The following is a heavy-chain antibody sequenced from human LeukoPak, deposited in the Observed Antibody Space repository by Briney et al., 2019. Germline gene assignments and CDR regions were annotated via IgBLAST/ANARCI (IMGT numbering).Heavy chain of an antibody. V-gene: IGHV5-51*01. CDR1: GYSFTSYW. CDR3: ARRPVYYYDSNGYPAYYFDY. D-gene: IGHD3-22*01. CDR2: IYPGDSDT. Sequence: GESLKISCKGSGYSFTSYWIGWVRQMPGKGLEWMGIIYPGDSDTRYSPSFQGQVTISADKSISTAYLQWSSLKASDTAMYYCARRPVYYYDSNGYPAYYFDYWGQGTLVTVSS. J-gene: IGHJ4*02.